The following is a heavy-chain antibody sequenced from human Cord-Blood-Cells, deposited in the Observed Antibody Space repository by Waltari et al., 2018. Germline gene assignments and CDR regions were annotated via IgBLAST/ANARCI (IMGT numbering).Heavy chain of an antibody. D-gene: IGHD4-4*01. Sequence: QLQLQESGPGLVKPSETLSLTCPVSGGSISSSSYYWGWIRQPPGKGLEWIGSIYYSGITYYNPSLKSRVTISVDTSKNQFSVKLSSVTAADTAVYYCARQIYYSNELDYWGQGTLVTVSS. CDR3: ARQIYYSNELDY. V-gene: IGHV4-39*01. J-gene: IGHJ4*02. CDR2: IYYSGIT. CDR1: GGSISSSSYY.